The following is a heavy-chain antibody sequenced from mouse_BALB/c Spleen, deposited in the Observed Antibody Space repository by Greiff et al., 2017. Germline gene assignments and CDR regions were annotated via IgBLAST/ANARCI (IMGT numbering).Heavy chain of an antibody. CDR3: ARGRYGNVNYAMDY. CDR2: IDTSDSYT. D-gene: IGHD2-10*02. Sequence: VQLQQPGAELVMPGASVKMSCKASGYTFTDYWMHWVKQRPGQGLEWIGAIDTSDSYTSYNQKFKGKATLTVDESSSTAYMQLSSLTSEDSAVYYCARGRYGNVNYAMDYWGQGTSVTVSS. J-gene: IGHJ4*01. V-gene: IGHV1-69*01. CDR1: GYTFTDYW.